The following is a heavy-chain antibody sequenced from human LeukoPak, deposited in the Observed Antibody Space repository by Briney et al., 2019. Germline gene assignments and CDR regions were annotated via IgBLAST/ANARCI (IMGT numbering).Heavy chain of an antibody. CDR2: ISSSGSTI. CDR3: ARGLPATLLDY. J-gene: IGHJ4*02. CDR1: GFTFSDYY. D-gene: IGHD2-2*01. Sequence: PGGSLRLSCAASGFTFSDYYMSWIRQAPGKGLEWVSYISSSGSTIYYADSVNGRFTISRDNAKNSLYLQMNSLKAEDTATYYCARGLPATLLDYWGQGTLVTVSS. V-gene: IGHV3-11*01.